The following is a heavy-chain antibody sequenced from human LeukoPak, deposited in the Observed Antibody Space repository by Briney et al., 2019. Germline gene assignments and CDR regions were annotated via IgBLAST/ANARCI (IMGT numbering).Heavy chain of an antibody. CDR3: ARGAHYHASSEGYDY. J-gene: IGHJ4*02. CDR2: INPNSGVT. Sequence: ASVKVSCKASGYTFTGYYMHWVRQAPGQGLEWMGWINPNSGVTNYAQTFQGRVTMTRDTSISTAYMELSRLRSDDTAVYYCARGAHYHASSEGYDYWGQGTLVTVSS. D-gene: IGHD2-8*01. CDR1: GYTFTGYY. V-gene: IGHV1-2*02.